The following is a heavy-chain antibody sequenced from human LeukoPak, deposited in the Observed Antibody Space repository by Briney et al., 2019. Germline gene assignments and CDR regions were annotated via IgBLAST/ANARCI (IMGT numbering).Heavy chain of an antibody. CDR3: ARVLVGATTHFDY. V-gene: IGHV3-7*01. CDR2: IKQDGSEK. D-gene: IGHD1-26*01. CDR1: GFTFSSYW. J-gene: IGHJ4*02. Sequence: GGSLRLSCAASGFTFSSYWMSWVRQAPGKGLEWVANIKQDGSEKYYVDSVKGRFIISRDNARNSLYLHMNSLRAEDTAVYYCARVLVGATTHFDYWGQGTLVTVSS.